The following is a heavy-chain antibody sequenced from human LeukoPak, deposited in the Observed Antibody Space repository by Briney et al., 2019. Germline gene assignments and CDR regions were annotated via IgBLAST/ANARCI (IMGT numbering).Heavy chain of an antibody. Sequence: GGSLRLSCAASGFTFSSYSMNWVRQAPGKGLEWVSSISSSSSYIYYADSVKGRFTISRDNSKNTLYLQMNSLRAEDTAVYYCARDKEQLALDYWGQGTLVTVSS. J-gene: IGHJ4*02. CDR2: ISSSSSYI. CDR3: ARDKEQLALDY. D-gene: IGHD6-6*01. CDR1: GFTFSSYS. V-gene: IGHV3-21*01.